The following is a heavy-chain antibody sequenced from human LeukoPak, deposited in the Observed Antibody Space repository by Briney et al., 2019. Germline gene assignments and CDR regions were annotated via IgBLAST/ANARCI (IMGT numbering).Heavy chain of an antibody. CDR2: INHNAEMI. V-gene: IGHV3-48*02. CDR1: GFPFGGYV. D-gene: IGHD3-9*01. Sequence: GGSLRLSCEASGFPFGGYVMSWVRQAPGKGLEWIAYINHNAEMIFYPDFVKGRFTISRDNAKNALYLQMNALTYGDTAMYYCARDHDWAFDLWGQGTLVTVSS. J-gene: IGHJ4*02. CDR3: ARDHDWAFDL.